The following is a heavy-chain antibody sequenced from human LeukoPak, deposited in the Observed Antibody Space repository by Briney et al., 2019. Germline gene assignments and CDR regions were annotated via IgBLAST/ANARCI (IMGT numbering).Heavy chain of an antibody. D-gene: IGHD6-13*01. J-gene: IGHJ5*02. CDR1: GVSVSSNSAA. CDR3: ARERAAGYNWFDP. V-gene: IGHV6-1*01. Sequence: SQTLSLTCAISGVSVSSNSAAWNWIRQSPSGGLEWLGRTYYRSKWYNDYAVSVKSRITINPDTSKNQFSLQLNSVTPEDTAVYYCARERAAGYNWFDPWGQGTLVTVSS. CDR2: TYYRSKWYN.